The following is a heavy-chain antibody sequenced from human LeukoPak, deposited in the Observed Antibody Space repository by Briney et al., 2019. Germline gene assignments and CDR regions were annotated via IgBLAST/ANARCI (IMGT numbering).Heavy chain of an antibody. CDR2: IYHSGST. Sequence: SETLSLTCAVSGGSISSSNWWSWVRQPPGKGLEWIGEIYHSGSTNYNPSLKSRVTISVDKSKNQFSLKLSSVTAADTAVYYCARPASGASYYYYGMDVWGQGTTVTVSS. J-gene: IGHJ6*02. V-gene: IGHV4-4*02. CDR3: ARPASGASYYYYGMDV. D-gene: IGHD3-10*01. CDR1: GGSISSSNW.